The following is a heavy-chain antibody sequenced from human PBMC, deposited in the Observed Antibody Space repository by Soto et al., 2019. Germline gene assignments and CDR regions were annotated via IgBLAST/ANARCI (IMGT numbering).Heavy chain of an antibody. Sequence: ASVKVSCKASGYTFTSYYMHWVRQAPGQGLEWMGIINPSGGSTSYAQKFQGRVTMTRDTSTSTVYMELSSLRSEDTAVYYCARDSIFGVVTPSAFDIWGQGTMVTVSS. D-gene: IGHD3-3*01. CDR3: ARDSIFGVVTPSAFDI. CDR1: GYTFTSYY. J-gene: IGHJ3*02. V-gene: IGHV1-46*03. CDR2: INPSGGST.